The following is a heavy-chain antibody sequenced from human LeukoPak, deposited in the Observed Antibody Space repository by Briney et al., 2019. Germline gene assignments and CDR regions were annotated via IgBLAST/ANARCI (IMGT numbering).Heavy chain of an antibody. V-gene: IGHV3-23*01. CDR2: ISGSGGST. D-gene: IGHD3/OR15-3a*01. Sequence: GGSLRLSCAASGFTFSSYAMSWVRQAPGKGLEWVSAISGSGGSTYYADSVKGRFTISRDNSKNTLYLQMNSLRAEDTAVYYCARAFRPASDPHDFYDFWGRGTTVSVSS. J-gene: IGHJ3*01. CDR3: ARAFRPASDPHDFYDF. CDR1: GFTFSSYA.